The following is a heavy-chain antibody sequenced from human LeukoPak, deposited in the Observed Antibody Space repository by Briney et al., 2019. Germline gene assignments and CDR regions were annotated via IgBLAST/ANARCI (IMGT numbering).Heavy chain of an antibody. CDR3: ARGEPDCAGDCPYWYLDL. V-gene: IGHV3-64*01. D-gene: IGHD2-21*02. J-gene: IGHJ2*01. Sequence: PGGSLRLSCAVSGFTFSTSAMHWVRKAPGKGLEYVSAISSNGGRTYYANSVKGRFTISRDNSKNTVFLQVGSLRTEDMAVYYCARGEPDCAGDCPYWYLDLWGRGTLVTVSS. CDR2: ISSNGGRT. CDR1: GFTFSTSA.